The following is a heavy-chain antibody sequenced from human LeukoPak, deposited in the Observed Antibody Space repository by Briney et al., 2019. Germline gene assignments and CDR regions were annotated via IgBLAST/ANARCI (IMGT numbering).Heavy chain of an antibody. J-gene: IGHJ4*02. CDR1: GGTFSSYA. D-gene: IGHD5-24*01. V-gene: IGHV1-69*13. CDR3: ALWGGWLQPTYFDY. Sequence: SVKVSCKASGGTFSSYAISWVRQAPGQGLEWMGGIIPIFGTANYAQKFQGRVTITADESTSTAYMELSSLRSEDTAVYYCALWGGWLQPTYFDYWGQGTLVTVSS. CDR2: IIPIFGTA.